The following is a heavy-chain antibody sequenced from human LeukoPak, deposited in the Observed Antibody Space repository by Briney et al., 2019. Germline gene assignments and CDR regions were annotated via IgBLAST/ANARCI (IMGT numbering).Heavy chain of an antibody. CDR3: ARDLSGVTGYTYGRGIDY. CDR1: GFPFDDYG. V-gene: IGHV3-20*04. J-gene: IGHJ4*02. D-gene: IGHD5-18*01. CDR2: INWNGGST. Sequence: GGSLRLSCAASGFPFDDYGMTWVRQAPGKGLEWVSGINWNGGSTGYADSVKGRFTISRDNAKNSLYLQMNSLRAEDTAVYYCARDLSGVTGYTYGRGIDYWGQGTLVTVSS.